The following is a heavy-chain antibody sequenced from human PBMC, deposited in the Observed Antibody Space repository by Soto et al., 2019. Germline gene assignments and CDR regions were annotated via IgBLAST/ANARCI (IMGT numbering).Heavy chain of an antibody. CDR2: ISAYNGNT. D-gene: IGHD3-22*01. Sequence: ASVKVSCKASGYTFTSYGMSWVRQAPGQGLEWMGWISAYNGNTNYAQKLQGRVTMTTDTSTSTAYMELRSLRSEDTAVYYCARGVYCYDSSGYSPLHYWGQGTLVTVSS. V-gene: IGHV1-18*04. CDR3: ARGVYCYDSSGYSPLHY. J-gene: IGHJ4*02. CDR1: GYTFTSYG.